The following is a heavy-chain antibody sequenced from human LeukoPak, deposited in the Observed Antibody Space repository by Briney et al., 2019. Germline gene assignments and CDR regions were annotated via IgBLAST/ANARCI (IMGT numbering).Heavy chain of an antibody. CDR2: ISGSGGST. D-gene: IGHD2-2*01. J-gene: IGHJ3*02. CDR1: GFTFSSYA. V-gene: IGHV3-23*01. CDR3: AKGRRVVPAAHDDAFDI. Sequence: GGSLRLSCAASGFTFSSYAMSWVRQAPGKGLEWVSAISGSGGSTYYADSVKGRFTISRDNSKNTLYLQMNSLRAEDTAVYYCAKGRRVVPAAHDDAFDIWAKGQWSPSLQ.